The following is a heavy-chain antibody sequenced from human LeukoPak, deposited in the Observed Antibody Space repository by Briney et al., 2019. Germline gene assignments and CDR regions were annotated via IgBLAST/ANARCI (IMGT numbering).Heavy chain of an antibody. D-gene: IGHD4-17*01. J-gene: IGHJ4*02. CDR2: INHSGTT. V-gene: IGHV4-34*01. CDR3: ASRDYCDYV. Sequence: SETLSLTCAVYGGSFSGYYWSWIRQPPGKVLEWIGVINHSGTTTYYPSLKTRVTLSLHSSKYQFSLKLSSVTAAHTAVYYCASRDYCDYVWGQGTLVTVSS. CDR1: GGSFSGYY.